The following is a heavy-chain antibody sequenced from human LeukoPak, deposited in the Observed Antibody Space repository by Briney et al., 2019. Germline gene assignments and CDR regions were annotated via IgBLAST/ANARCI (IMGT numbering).Heavy chain of an antibody. D-gene: IGHD2-2*01. J-gene: IGHJ4*02. V-gene: IGHV4-39*01. CDR3: ARGSGYCSSTSCYGGSGSYYRFDY. Sequence: PSETLSLTCTVSGGSISSSRYYWGWIRQPPGKGLEWIGSIYYSGSTYYNPSLKSRVTISVDTSKNQFSLKLCSVTAADTAVYYCARGSGYCSSTSCYGGSGSYYRFDYWGQGALVTVSS. CDR2: IYYSGST. CDR1: GGSISSSRYY.